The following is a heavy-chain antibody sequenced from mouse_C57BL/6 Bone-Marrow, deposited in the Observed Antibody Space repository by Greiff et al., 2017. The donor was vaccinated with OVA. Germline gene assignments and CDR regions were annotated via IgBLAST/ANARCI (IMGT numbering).Heavy chain of an antibody. Sequence: QVQLQQPGAELVKPGASVKLSCKASGYTFTSYWMHWVQQRPGQGLEWIGMIHPNSGSTNYNEKFKSKATLTVDKSSSTAYMQLSSLTSEDSAVYYGARSEVYYGSSYGYAMDYWGQGTSVTVSS. J-gene: IGHJ4*01. CDR3: ARSEVYYGSSYGYAMDY. D-gene: IGHD1-1*01. CDR1: GYTFTSYW. V-gene: IGHV1-64*01. CDR2: IHPNSGST.